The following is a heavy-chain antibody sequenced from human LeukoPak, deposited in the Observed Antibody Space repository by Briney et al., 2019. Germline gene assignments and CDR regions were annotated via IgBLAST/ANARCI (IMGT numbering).Heavy chain of an antibody. CDR2: ISYSGIT. J-gene: IGHJ5*02. V-gene: IGHV4-59*11. D-gene: IGHD2-15*01. Sequence: SETLSLTCTVSGASISSHYWSWIRQSPGKGLEWIGSISYSGITNYNPYLKSRVTISVDTSKNHFSLRLSPVTAADTAVYYCASRAHCSGGSCYGNWFDPWGQGTLVTVSS. CDR3: ASRAHCSGGSCYGNWFDP. CDR1: GASISSHY.